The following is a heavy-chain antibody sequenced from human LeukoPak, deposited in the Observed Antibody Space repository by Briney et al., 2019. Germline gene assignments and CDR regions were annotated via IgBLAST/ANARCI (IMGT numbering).Heavy chain of an antibody. V-gene: IGHV3-30*02. Sequence: GGSLRLSCAASGFTFSSYGMHWVRQAPGKGLEWVAFIRYDGSNKYYADSVKGRFTISRDNSKNTLYLQMNSLRAEDTAVYYCAKHSGIVVVPAADFDYWGQGNPGHCLL. CDR1: GFTFSSYG. J-gene: IGHJ4*02. D-gene: IGHD2-2*01. CDR2: IRYDGSNK. CDR3: AKHSGIVVVPAADFDY.